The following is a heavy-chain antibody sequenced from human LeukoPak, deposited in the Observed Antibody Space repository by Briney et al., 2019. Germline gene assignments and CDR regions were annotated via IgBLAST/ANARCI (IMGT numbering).Heavy chain of an antibody. Sequence: ASVKVSCKASGYSFTTYSMYWVRQAPGQRLEWMGWINTGNGNTKYSQNFQGRVTSTRDTSATTAYMELSSLRSEDTAVYYCARSQRGDYVWGSYRPYDYWGQGTLVTVSS. CDR2: INTGNGNT. CDR3: ARSQRGDYVWGSYRPYDY. J-gene: IGHJ4*02. V-gene: IGHV1-3*04. CDR1: GYSFTTYS. D-gene: IGHD3-16*02.